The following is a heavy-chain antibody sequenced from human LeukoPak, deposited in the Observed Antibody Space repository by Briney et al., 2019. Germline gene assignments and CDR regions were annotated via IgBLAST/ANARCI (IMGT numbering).Heavy chain of an antibody. Sequence: PSETLSLTCTVSGGSISSSSYYWGWIRQPPGKGLEWIGSIYYSGSTYYNPSLKSRVTISVDTSKNQFSLKLCSVTAADTAVYYCARGVVVVPAAINWFDPWGQGTLVTVSS. J-gene: IGHJ5*02. CDR3: ARGVVVVPAAINWFDP. CDR2: IYYSGST. CDR1: GGSISSSSYY. D-gene: IGHD2-2*01. V-gene: IGHV4-39*01.